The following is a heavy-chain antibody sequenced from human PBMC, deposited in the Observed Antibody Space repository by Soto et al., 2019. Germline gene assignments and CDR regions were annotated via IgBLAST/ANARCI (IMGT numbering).Heavy chain of an antibody. Sequence: PVGSLRLSCAASGFTFSSYSMNWVRQAPGKGLEWVSYISSSSSTIYYADSVKGRFTISRDNAKNSLYLQMNSLRAEDTAVYYCARADSSSEPYYYYYMDVWGKGTTVTVSS. J-gene: IGHJ6*03. D-gene: IGHD6-6*01. V-gene: IGHV3-48*01. CDR1: GFTFSSYS. CDR3: ARADSSSEPYYYYYMDV. CDR2: ISSSSSTI.